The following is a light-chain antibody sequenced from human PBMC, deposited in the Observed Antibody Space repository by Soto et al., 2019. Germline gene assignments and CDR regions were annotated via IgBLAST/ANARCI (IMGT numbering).Light chain of an antibody. CDR1: SSNIGAGSD. V-gene: IGLV1-44*01. CDR2: SNN. CDR3: AAWDDSLNGYV. Sequence: QSVLTQPPSISGAPGQRVTISCTGSSSNIGAGSDVHWYQQLPGTAPKLLIYSNNQRPSGVPDRFSGSKSGTSASLAISGLQSEDEADYYCAAWDDSLNGYVFGTGTKV. J-gene: IGLJ1*01.